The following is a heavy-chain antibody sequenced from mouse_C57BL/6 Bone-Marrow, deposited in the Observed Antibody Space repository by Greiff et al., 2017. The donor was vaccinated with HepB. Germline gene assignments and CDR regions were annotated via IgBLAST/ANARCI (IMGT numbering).Heavy chain of an antibody. V-gene: IGHV5-6*02. CDR3: ARHERIYYGYEDYFDY. CDR1: GFTFSSYG. D-gene: IGHD2-2*01. Sequence: DVMLVESGGDLVKPGGSLKLSCAASGFTFSSYGMSWVRQTPDKRLEWVATISSGGSYTYYPDSVKGRFTISRDNAKNTLYLQMSSLKSEDTAMYYCARHERIYYGYEDYFDYWGQGTTLTVSS. CDR2: ISSGGSYT. J-gene: IGHJ2*01.